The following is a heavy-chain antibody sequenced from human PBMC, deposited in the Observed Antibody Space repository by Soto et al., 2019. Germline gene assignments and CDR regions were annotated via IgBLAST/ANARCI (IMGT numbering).Heavy chain of an antibody. CDR2: IKYDDSEK. V-gene: IGHV3-7*05. J-gene: IGHJ4*02. D-gene: IGHD1-1*01. Sequence: EVQLVASGGDSVQPGGSLRLSCLVSGLTIDTYWMGWVRQFPDKGLEWVANIKYDDSEKPYMDSVEGRFTISRDNAKNTLSIQMNRLRVEDTAVYYCAAWSRSHWFDYWGRGTLVTVSS. CDR1: GLTIDTYW. CDR3: AAWSRSHWFDY.